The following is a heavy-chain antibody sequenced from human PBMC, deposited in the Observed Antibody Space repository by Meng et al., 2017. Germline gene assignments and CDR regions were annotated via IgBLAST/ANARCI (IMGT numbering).Heavy chain of an antibody. CDR1: GFTFSGYG. V-gene: IGHV3-33*01. CDR3: ARDYHYYDSSGFIDY. CDR2: IWYDGSNK. D-gene: IGHD3-22*01. Sequence: GESLKISCAASGFTFSGYGMHWVRQAPGKGLEWVAVIWYDGSNKYYADSVKGRFTISRDNSKNTLYLQMNSLRAEDTAVYYCARDYHYYDSSGFIDYWGQGTLVTVSS. J-gene: IGHJ4*02.